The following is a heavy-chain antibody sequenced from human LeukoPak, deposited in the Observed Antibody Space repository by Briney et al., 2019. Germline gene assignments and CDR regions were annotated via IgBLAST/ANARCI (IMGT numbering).Heavy chain of an antibody. V-gene: IGHV3-21*01. D-gene: IGHD5-18*01. CDR3: AKMVGYTDINDY. Sequence: GGSLRLSCAASGFTFSSYSMNWVRQAPGKGLEWVSSISSSSSYIYYADSVKGRFTISRDNAKNSLYLQMNSLRAEDTAVYYCAKMVGYTDINDYWGQGTLVTVSS. CDR1: GFTFSSYS. CDR2: ISSSSSYI. J-gene: IGHJ4*02.